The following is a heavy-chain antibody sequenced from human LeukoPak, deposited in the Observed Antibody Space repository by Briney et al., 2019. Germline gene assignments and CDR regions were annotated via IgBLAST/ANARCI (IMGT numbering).Heavy chain of an antibody. CDR1: GGSISSDY. CDR2: IDNSGNT. Sequence: SETLPLTCTVSGGSISSDYRSWIRQPPGKGLEWIGYIDNSGNTNYNPSLKSRVTISVDTPKNQFSLRLSSVTAADTAVYYCATSTGTIYTWFDPWGQGTLVTVSS. CDR3: ATSTGTIYTWFDP. V-gene: IGHV4-59*01. J-gene: IGHJ5*02. D-gene: IGHD1-1*01.